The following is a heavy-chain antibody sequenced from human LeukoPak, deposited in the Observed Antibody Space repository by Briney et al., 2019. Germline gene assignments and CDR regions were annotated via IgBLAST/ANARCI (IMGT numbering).Heavy chain of an antibody. V-gene: IGHV3-21*01. CDR3: ARDAQLWFGELPLDY. D-gene: IGHD3-10*01. J-gene: IGHJ4*02. CDR2: ISSSSSYI. Sequence: GGSLRLSCAASGFTFSSYSMNWVRQAPGKGLEWVSSISSSSSYIYYADSVKGRFTISRDNAKNSLYLQMNSLRAEDTAVYYCARDAQLWFGELPLDYWAREPWSPSPQ. CDR1: GFTFSSYS.